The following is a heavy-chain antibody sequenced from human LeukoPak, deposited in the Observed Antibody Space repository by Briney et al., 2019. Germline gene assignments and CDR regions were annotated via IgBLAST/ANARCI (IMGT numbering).Heavy chain of an antibody. Sequence: SGPTLVNPTQTLTLTCTFPEFSLSTSGMCVSWIRQPPGKALEWLARIDWDDDKYYSTSLKTRLTISKDTAKNQVVLTMTNMDPVDTATYYCARLGGNWFDPWGQGTLVTVSS. CDR1: EFSLSTSGMC. CDR3: ARLGGNWFDP. V-gene: IGHV2-70*11. CDR2: IDWDDDK. D-gene: IGHD1-26*01. J-gene: IGHJ5*02.